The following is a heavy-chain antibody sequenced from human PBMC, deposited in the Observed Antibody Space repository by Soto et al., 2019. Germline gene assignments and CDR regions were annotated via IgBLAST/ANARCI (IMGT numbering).Heavy chain of an antibody. V-gene: IGHV3-23*01. J-gene: IGHJ5*02. Sequence: EVQLLESGGGLVQPGGSLRLSCAASGFTFSSYAMSWVRQAPGKGLAWVSAISGSGGSTYYADSVKGRFTISRDNSKNTLYLQMNSLRAEDTAVYYCAIGHPDIVLMVYAIQGDWFDPWGQGTLVSVSS. CDR2: ISGSGGST. CDR3: AIGHPDIVLMVYAIQGDWFDP. CDR1: GFTFSSYA. D-gene: IGHD2-8*01.